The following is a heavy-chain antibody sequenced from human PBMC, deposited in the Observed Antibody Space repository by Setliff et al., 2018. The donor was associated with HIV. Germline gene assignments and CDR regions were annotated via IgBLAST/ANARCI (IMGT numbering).Heavy chain of an antibody. V-gene: IGHV4-59*01. Sequence: PSETLSLTCTVSGGSINNYHWSWVRQSPGKGLEWIAYVYYVGDTNYNPSLKSRVTVSVDTSKNQFSLKLNSVAAADTAVYYCARVSSGTYYSEFYYYMDVWGKGTTVTVSS. D-gene: IGHD1-26*01. CDR1: GGSINNYH. CDR2: VYYVGDT. CDR3: ARVSSGTYYSEFYYYMDV. J-gene: IGHJ6*03.